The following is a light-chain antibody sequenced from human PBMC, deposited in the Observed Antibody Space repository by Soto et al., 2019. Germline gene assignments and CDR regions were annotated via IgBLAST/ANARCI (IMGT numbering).Light chain of an antibody. J-gene: IGKJ1*01. V-gene: IGKV3-15*01. Sequence: EIVLTQSPGTLSLSPGERATLSCRASQSVSNNDLAWYQQKPGQAPRLLIYGSSTSATGIPARFSGSGSGTEFTITISSLKSEDFAVYYCKQYNNWAXTWTCGQGTKV. CDR3: KQYNNWAXTWT. CDR2: GSS. CDR1: QSVSNN.